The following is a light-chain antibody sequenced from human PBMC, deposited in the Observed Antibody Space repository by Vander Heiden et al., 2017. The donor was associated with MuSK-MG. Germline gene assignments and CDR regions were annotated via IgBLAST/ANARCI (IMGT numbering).Light chain of an antibody. CDR2: AAS. J-gene: IGKJ5*01. CDR3: QQSYSKPSIT. Sequence: DIQMTQSRSSMSASVGDRVTITCRASQSISSYLNWYQQKPGKAPKLLIYAASSLESGVPSRFSGSGSGTDFTLTISSLQPEDFAAYYCQQSYSKPSITFGQGTRVEIK. V-gene: IGKV1-39*01. CDR1: QSISSY.